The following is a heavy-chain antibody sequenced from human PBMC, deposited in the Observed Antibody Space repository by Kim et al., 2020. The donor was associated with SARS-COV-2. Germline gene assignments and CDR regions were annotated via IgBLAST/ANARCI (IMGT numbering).Heavy chain of an antibody. V-gene: IGHV4-39*01. J-gene: IGHJ6*01. CDR1: GGSISSSGSY. CDR2: MYYSGRP. CDR3: GRRTLLTRMEAVSDYY. Sequence: SETLSLTCTVPGGSISSSGSYWGWIHQAPGKGLEWIGSMYYSGRPYYNASLKSRVTVSVDTSKNQFSLKLSSVTAADPAVYYCGRRTLLTRMEAVSDYY. D-gene: IGHD2-2*01.